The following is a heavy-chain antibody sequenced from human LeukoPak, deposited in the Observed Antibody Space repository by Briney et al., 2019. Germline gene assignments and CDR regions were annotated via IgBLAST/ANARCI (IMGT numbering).Heavy chain of an antibody. CDR1: GGXISNSTHY. CDR3: ARRRDDSSGYYWYFDY. V-gene: IGHV4-39*01. D-gene: IGHD3-22*01. CDR2: IYYSGST. Sequence: SETLSLTCTVSGGXISNSTHYWGWIRQPPGKGLEWIGSIYYSGSTYYNPSLKSRVTISVDTSKKQFSLKLSSVTAADTAVYYCARRRDDSSGYYWYFDYWGQGTLVTVSS. J-gene: IGHJ4*02.